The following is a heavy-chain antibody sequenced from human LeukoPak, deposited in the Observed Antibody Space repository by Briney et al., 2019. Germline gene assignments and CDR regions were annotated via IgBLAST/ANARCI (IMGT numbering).Heavy chain of an antibody. CDR2: INPSGGST. J-gene: IGHJ5*02. CDR3: ARDLFSSVDYYDSSGRRAGWFDP. CDR1: GYTFTSYY. V-gene: IGHV1-46*01. Sequence: ASVKVSCKASGYTFTSYYMHWVRQAPGQGLEWMGIINPSGGSTSYAQKFQGRVTMTRDTSTGTVYMELSSLRSEDTAVYYCARDLFSSVDYYDSSGRRAGWFDPWGQGTLVTVSS. D-gene: IGHD3-22*01.